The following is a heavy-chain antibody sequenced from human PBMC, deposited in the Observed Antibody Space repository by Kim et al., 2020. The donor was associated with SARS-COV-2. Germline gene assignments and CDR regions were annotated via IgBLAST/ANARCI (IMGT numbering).Heavy chain of an antibody. D-gene: IGHD1-26*01. J-gene: IGHJ3*02. CDR3: ARQLYIVGATNQNDAFDI. CDR2: IYYSGST. V-gene: IGHV4-39*01. Sequence: SETLSLTCTVSGGSISSSSYYWGWIRQPPGKGLEWIGSIYYSGSTYYNPSLKSRVTISVDTSKNQFSLKLSSVTAADTAVYYCARQLYIVGATNQNDAFDIWGQGTMVTVSS. CDR1: GGSISSSSYY.